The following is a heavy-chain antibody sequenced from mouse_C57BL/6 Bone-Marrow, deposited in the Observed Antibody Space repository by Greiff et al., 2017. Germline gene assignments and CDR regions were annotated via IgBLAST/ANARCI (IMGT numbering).Heavy chain of an antibody. Sequence: VQLQQSVAELVRPGASGKLSCTASGFNIKNTNMHWVKQRPEQGLAWIGRIDPANGNNKYAPKFQGKATITAEPSTNTAYHTPRSRTSEDTAIYYCAITTVVELSLDYWGQGTTLTVAS. CDR2: IDPANGNN. J-gene: IGHJ2*01. CDR3: AITTVVELSLDY. CDR1: GFNIKNTN. D-gene: IGHD1-1*01. V-gene: IGHV14-3*01.